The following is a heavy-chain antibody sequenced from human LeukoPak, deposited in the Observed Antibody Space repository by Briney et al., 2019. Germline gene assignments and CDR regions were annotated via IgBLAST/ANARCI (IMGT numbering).Heavy chain of an antibody. Sequence: SETLSLTCTVSGASFSSGDQYWNWIRQSPGKGLEWIGSIHPSGMLYNNPSLESRVTISVDTSKNQFSLKLSSVTAADTAVYYCASTDSPEGYYYYYYMDVWGKGTTVTVSS. CDR3: ASTDSPEGYYYYYYMDV. V-gene: IGHV4-39*07. CDR1: GASFSSGDQY. J-gene: IGHJ6*03. CDR2: IHPSGML. D-gene: IGHD3-22*01.